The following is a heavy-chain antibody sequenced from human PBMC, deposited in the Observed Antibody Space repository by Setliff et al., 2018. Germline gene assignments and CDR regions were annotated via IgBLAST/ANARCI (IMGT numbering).Heavy chain of an antibody. J-gene: IGHJ6*03. CDR1: GGSMSSGPNY. CDR2: VYSSAYSSGIT. CDR3: ARESAGDESVRHLYYTDV. V-gene: IGHV4-61*02. D-gene: IGHD1-1*01. Sequence: SETLSLTCTVSGGSMSSGPNYWSWIRQPAGRGLEWVGRVYSSAYSSGITSYNPSLKSRVTISMDTSKNQFSLGLTSVTAADTAVYYCARESAGDESVRHLYYTDVWGRGTTVTVSS.